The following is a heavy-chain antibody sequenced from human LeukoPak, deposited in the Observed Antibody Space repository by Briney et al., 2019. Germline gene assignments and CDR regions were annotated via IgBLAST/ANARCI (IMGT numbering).Heavy chain of an antibody. V-gene: IGHV4-38-2*01. CDR2: IFHSGIA. D-gene: IGHD3-16*01. Sequence: PSETLSLTCAVSNYPITSDYYWVWIRQPPGQGLEWIGQIFHSGIAHYNPSLKSRVTTSVDTSRSQFSVNLNSVTAADTAVYYCGRAGFGTAYNRFYYYMDVWGKGTTVTVSS. CDR1: NYPITSDYY. CDR3: GRAGFGTAYNRFYYYMDV. J-gene: IGHJ6*03.